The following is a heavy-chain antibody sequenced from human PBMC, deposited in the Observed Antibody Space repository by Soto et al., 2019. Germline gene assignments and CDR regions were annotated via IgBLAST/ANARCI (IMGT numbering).Heavy chain of an antibody. Sequence: SETLSLTCAVYGGSFSGYYWSWIRQPPGKGLEWIGEINHSGSTNYNPSLKSRVTISVDTSKNQFSLKLSSVTAADTAVYYCARGYCSSTSCENRGDYWGQGTLVTVSS. CDR3: ARGYCSSTSCENRGDY. CDR1: GGSFSGYY. CDR2: INHSGST. D-gene: IGHD2-2*01. V-gene: IGHV4-34*01. J-gene: IGHJ4*02.